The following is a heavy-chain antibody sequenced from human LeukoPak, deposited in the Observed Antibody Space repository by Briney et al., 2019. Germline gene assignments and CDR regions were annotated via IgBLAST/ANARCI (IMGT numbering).Heavy chain of an antibody. Sequence: GGSLRLSCAASGFTFDDYAMHWVRQAPGKGLEWVSGISWNSGSIGYADSVKGRFTISRDNSKNTLYLQMNSLRAEDTAVYYCAKGYGWEASYYYYYMDVWGKGTTVTISS. D-gene: IGHD1-26*01. CDR1: GFTFDDYA. J-gene: IGHJ6*03. CDR3: AKGYGWEASYYYYYMDV. V-gene: IGHV3-9*01. CDR2: ISWNSGSI.